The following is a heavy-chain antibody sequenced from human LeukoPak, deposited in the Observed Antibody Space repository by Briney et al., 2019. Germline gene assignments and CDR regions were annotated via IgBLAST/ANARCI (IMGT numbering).Heavy chain of an antibody. CDR3: ARLRGSSWYHDAFDI. CDR1: GYSFTSYW. D-gene: IGHD6-13*01. CDR2: IYPGDSDT. J-gene: IGHJ3*02. V-gene: IGHV5-51*01. Sequence: GESLKISCKGSGYSFTSYWIGWVRQMPGKGLEWMGIIYPGDSDTRYSPSFQGQVTISADKSISTAYLQWGSLKASDTAMYYCARLRGSSWYHDAFDIWGQGTMVTVSS.